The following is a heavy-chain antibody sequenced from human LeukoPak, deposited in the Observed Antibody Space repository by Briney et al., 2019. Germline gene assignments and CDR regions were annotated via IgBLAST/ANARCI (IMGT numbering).Heavy chain of an antibody. J-gene: IGHJ5*02. CDR3: ARVAARGSSWFDP. CDR1: GGSISSYY. CDR2: IYYSGST. V-gene: IGHV4-59*12. D-gene: IGHD2-15*01. Sequence: SETLSLTCTGSGGSISSYYWSWIRQPPGNGLEWIGYIYYSGSTYYNPSLKSRVTISVDTSKNQFSLKLSPVTAADTAVYYCARVAARGSSWFDPWGQGTLVTVSS.